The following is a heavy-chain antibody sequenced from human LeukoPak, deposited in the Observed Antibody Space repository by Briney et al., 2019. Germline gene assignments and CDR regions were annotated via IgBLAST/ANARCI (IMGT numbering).Heavy chain of an antibody. CDR1: GFTFSNYA. CDR3: AKFWYDGNNWFDP. CDR2: ISGSGGST. Sequence: GSLRLSCAASGFTFSNYAMSWVRQAPGKGLEWVSAISGSGGSTFYADSVKGRFTISRDNSKNTLYLQMNSLRAEDTAIYYCAKFWYDGNNWFDPWGQGTLVTVSA. D-gene: IGHD3-16*01. J-gene: IGHJ5*02. V-gene: IGHV3-23*01.